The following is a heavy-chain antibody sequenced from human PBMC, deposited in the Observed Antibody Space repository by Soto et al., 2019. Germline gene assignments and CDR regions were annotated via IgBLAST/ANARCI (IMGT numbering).Heavy chain of an antibody. CDR3: ARYRGYCSSTSCRGAFDI. Sequence: SETLSLTCTVSGGSISSYYWSWIRQPPGKGLEWIGYIYYSGSTNYNPSLKSRVTISVDTSKNHFSLKLSSVTAADTAVYYCARYRGYCSSTSCRGAFDIWGQGTMVTVSS. CDR1: GGSISSYY. V-gene: IGHV4-59*01. CDR2: IYYSGST. D-gene: IGHD2-2*01. J-gene: IGHJ3*02.